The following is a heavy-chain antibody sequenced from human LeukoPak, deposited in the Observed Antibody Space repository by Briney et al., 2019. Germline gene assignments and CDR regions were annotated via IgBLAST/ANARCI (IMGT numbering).Heavy chain of an antibody. D-gene: IGHD6-19*01. Sequence: GGSLRLSCAASGFTFSNHGMHWVRQAPGKGLEWVAIISYDESNKYYADSVKGRFTISRDNSKNTLYLQMNSLRAEDTAVYYCAKDLDSSGWPHNFDYWGQGTLVTVSS. CDR3: AKDLDSSGWPHNFDY. V-gene: IGHV3-30*18. CDR1: GFTFSNHG. CDR2: ISYDESNK. J-gene: IGHJ4*02.